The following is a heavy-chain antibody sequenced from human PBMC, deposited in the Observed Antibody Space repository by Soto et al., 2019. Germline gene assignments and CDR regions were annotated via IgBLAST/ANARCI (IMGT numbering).Heavy chain of an antibody. CDR2: IIPIFGTA. CDR3: AREGIAARPGQFDY. V-gene: IGHV1-69*13. Sequence: SVKVSCKASGGTFSSYAISWVRQAPGQGLEWMGGIIPIFGTANYAQKFQGRVTITADESTSTAYMELSSLRSEDTAAYYCAREGIAARPGQFDYWGQGTLVTVSS. CDR1: GGTFSSYA. D-gene: IGHD6-6*01. J-gene: IGHJ4*02.